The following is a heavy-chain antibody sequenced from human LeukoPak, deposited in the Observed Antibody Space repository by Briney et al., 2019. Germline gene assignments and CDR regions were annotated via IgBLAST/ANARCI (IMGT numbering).Heavy chain of an antibody. J-gene: IGHJ4*02. CDR3: ARDQEGFDY. CDR2: IYPRDGST. V-gene: IGHV1-46*01. CDR1: GYTFTNNY. Sequence: ASVTVSCTASGYTFTNNYLHWVRQAPGQGLEWMGMIYPRDGSTSYAQNFQGGVTVTRDTSTTTVHMELRGLRSEDTAVYYCARDQEGFDYWGQGTVVTVSS.